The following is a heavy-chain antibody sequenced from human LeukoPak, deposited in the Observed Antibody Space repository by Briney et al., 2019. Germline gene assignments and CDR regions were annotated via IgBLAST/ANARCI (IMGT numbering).Heavy chain of an antibody. D-gene: IGHD3-10*01. J-gene: IGHJ4*02. CDR1: GGSISSYY. Sequence: SETLSLTCTVSGGSISSYYWSWIRQPPGKGLEWIGYIYYSGSTNYNPSLKSRVTISVDTSKNQFSLKLSSVTAADTAVYYCARQNYGRFGELLLRWGQGTLVTVSS. CDR3: ARQNYGRFGELLLR. CDR2: IYYSGST. V-gene: IGHV4-59*08.